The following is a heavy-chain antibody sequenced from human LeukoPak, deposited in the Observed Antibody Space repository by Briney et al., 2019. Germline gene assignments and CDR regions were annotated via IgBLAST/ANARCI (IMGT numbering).Heavy chain of an antibody. Sequence: SETLSLTCTVSGGSISNYYWNWIRQPAGKGLQWIGHISTSGSTNYNPSLKSRLTISVDTSKNQFSLKLSSVTAADTAVYYCARGMTTGPDPWGQGTLVTVSS. J-gene: IGHJ5*02. V-gene: IGHV4-4*07. CDR3: ARGMTTGPDP. CDR1: GGSISNYY. D-gene: IGHD4-17*01. CDR2: ISTSGST.